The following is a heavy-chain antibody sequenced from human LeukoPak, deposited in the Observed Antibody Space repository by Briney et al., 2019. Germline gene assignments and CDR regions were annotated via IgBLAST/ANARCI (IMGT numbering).Heavy chain of an antibody. CDR3: ARDRFGEFDY. CDR2: ISGSGDYT. J-gene: IGHJ4*02. V-gene: IGHV3-23*01. CDR1: GFTFSGYA. D-gene: IGHD3-10*01. Sequence: GSLRLSCAVSGFTFSGYAMSWVRQAPGKGLEWVSTISGSGDYTYYADSVKGRFTISRDNSKNTLYLQMNSLRAEDTAVYYCARDRFGEFDYWGQGTLVTVSS.